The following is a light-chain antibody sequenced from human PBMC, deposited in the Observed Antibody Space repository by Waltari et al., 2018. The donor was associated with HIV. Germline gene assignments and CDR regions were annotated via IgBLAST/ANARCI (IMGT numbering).Light chain of an antibody. V-gene: IGKV3-15*01. Sequence: EIGMTQSPATLSVSPGERATLPCRASQSVSSNLAWYQQKPGQAPRLLIYGASTRATGIPARFSGSGSGTEFTLTISSLQSEDFAVYYCQQYNNWPPLFTFGPGTKVDIK. CDR3: QQYNNWPPLFT. CDR2: GAS. J-gene: IGKJ3*01. CDR1: QSVSSN.